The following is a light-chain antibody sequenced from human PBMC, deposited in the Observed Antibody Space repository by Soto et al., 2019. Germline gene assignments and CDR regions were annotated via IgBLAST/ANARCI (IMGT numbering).Light chain of an antibody. CDR1: SGSVSTSYY. Sequence: QTVVTQEPSFSVSPGGTVTLTCGLSSGSVSTSYYPSWYQQTPGQAPRTLIYSTNTRSSGVPDRFSDSILGNKAALTITGAPADDESDYSCVLDMGSGISGFGGGTPLTVL. V-gene: IGLV8-61*01. CDR3: VLDMGSGISG. J-gene: IGLJ7*01. CDR2: STN.